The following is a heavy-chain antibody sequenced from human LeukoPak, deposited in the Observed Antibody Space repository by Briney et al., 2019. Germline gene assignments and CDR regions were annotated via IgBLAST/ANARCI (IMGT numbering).Heavy chain of an antibody. CDR1: GGSISSGGYS. CDR2: IYHSGST. V-gene: IGHV4-30-2*01. J-gene: IGHJ4*02. CDR3: ARAKRYFDY. Sequence: SQTLSHTCAVSGGSISSGGYSWSWIRQPPGKGLEWIGYIYHSGSTYYNPSLKSRVTISVDRSKNQFSLKLSSVTAADTAVYYCARAKRYFDYWGQGTLVTVSS.